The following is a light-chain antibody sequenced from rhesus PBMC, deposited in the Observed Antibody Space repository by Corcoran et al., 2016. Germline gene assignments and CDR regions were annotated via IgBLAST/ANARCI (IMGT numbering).Light chain of an antibody. CDR2: AAS. V-gene: IGKV1-28*03. CDR1: QGIRSD. CDR3: LQHNSYPLT. Sequence: DIQMTQSPSSLSASVGDTVTITCRASQGIRSDLNWFQQKPGKAPKLRLYAASLLESGVPSRFSGSGSGTDFTLTISSLQPEDFAAYYCLQHNSYPLTFGGWTKVEIK. J-gene: IGKJ4*01.